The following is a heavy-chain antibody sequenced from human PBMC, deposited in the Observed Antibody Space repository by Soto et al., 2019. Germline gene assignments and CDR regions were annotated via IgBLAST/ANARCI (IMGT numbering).Heavy chain of an antibody. D-gene: IGHD3-9*01. Sequence: SETLSLTCAVSGGSISSSNWWSWVRQPPGKGLEWIGEIYHSGSTNYNPSLKSRVTISVDKSKNQFSLKLSSVTAADTAVYYCASAPRYDILTGYLYWGQGTLVTVSS. J-gene: IGHJ4*02. CDR1: GGSISSSNW. CDR2: IYHSGST. V-gene: IGHV4-4*02. CDR3: ASAPRYDILTGYLY.